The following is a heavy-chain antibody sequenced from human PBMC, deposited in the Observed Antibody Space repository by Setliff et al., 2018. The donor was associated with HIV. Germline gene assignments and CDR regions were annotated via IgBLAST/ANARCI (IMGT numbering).Heavy chain of an antibody. CDR3: IDFFAF. CDR2: IRSEAAGGTT. CDR1: GFSFSDAW. J-gene: IGHJ4*02. D-gene: IGHD3-3*01. Sequence: ETLSLSCVGSGFSFSDAWMSWVRQAPGKGLEWIGRIRSEAAGGTTDYAAPVKGRFTISRDDSKNTLYLQMNSLKIDDTAVYYCIDFFAFWGPGTLVTVSS. V-gene: IGHV3-15*01.